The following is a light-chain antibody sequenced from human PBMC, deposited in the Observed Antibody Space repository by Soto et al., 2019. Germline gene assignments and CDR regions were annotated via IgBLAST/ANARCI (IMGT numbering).Light chain of an antibody. Sequence: EIVLTQSPATLSLSPGERATLSCRASQSVSSYLAWYQQKPGQAPRLLIYDASNRATGIPARFSGSGSGTDFTLTISSLEPEDFAVYYCQQRSNCPHALLTFGGGTKVEIK. CDR3: QQRSNCPHALLT. CDR1: QSVSSY. J-gene: IGKJ4*01. CDR2: DAS. V-gene: IGKV3-11*01.